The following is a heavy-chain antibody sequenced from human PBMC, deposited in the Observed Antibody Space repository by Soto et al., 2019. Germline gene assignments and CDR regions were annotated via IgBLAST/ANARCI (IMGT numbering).Heavy chain of an antibody. Sequence: QVQLVESGGGVVQPGRSLRLSCAASGFTFSSYAMHWVRQAPGKGLEWVAVISYDGSNKYYADSVKGRFTISRDNSKNPLYLQMNRLRAEDTAGYYCARGNPITIFGVVGPDYFDYCGQGTLVTVSS. D-gene: IGHD3-3*01. V-gene: IGHV3-30-3*01. CDR2: ISYDGSNK. J-gene: IGHJ4*02. CDR1: GFTFSSYA. CDR3: ARGNPITIFGVVGPDYFDY.